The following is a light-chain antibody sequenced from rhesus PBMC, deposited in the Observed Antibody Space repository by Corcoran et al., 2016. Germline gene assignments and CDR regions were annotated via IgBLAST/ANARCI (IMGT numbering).Light chain of an antibody. CDR3: YQHSSGFT. CDR2: GAS. V-gene: IGKV3-10*01. J-gene: IGKJ2*01. Sequence: QVILTQSPATLSLSPGQRATLSCRASQSVRSYLAWYQQTPGQAPRLLIYGASSRATGVPARFSGSGSGTDFTLTISSLEPEDVGVYHCYQHSSGFTFGQGTKVEIK. CDR1: QSVRSY.